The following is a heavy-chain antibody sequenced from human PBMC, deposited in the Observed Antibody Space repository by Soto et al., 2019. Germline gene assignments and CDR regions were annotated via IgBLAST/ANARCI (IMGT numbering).Heavy chain of an antibody. CDR2: IYYSGST. CDR1: GGSISSSSYY. J-gene: IGHJ6*03. Sequence: SETLSLTCTVSGGSISSSSYYWGWIRQPPGKGLEWIGSIYYSGSTYYNPSLKSRVTISVDTSKNQFSLKLSSVTAADTAVYYCATLKGYSSRWYFDTDYYYYYMDVWGKGTTVTVS. D-gene: IGHD6-13*01. V-gene: IGHV4-39*01. CDR3: ATLKGYSSRWYFDTDYYYYYMDV.